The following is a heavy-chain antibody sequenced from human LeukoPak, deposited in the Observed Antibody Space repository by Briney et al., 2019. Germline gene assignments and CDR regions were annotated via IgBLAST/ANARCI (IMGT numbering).Heavy chain of an antibody. CDR1: GYPLGRNYF. V-gene: IGHV4-38-2*01. Sequence: SETLSLTCAVSGYPLGRNYFWGWVRQPPGKRLEWVGRIYGSESTTYNPSLMNRVTISVDTSRNHLSLQLTSATAADTAVYYCARYDSRGSASTRFDSWGQGILVTISS. D-gene: IGHD4-23*01. CDR2: IYGSEST. CDR3: ARYDSRGSASTRFDS. J-gene: IGHJ5*01.